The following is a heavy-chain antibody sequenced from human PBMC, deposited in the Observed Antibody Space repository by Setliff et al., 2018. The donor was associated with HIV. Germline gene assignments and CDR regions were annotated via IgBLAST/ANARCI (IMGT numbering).Heavy chain of an antibody. CDR3: ATFGMVRGVPWYFDF. CDR2: IYYSGST. J-gene: IGHJ4*02. D-gene: IGHD3-10*01. Sequence: SETLSLTCSVSGGSISSSDYYWGWIRQPPGKGLEWIGNIYYSGSTYYNPSLKSRVTISVDTSKNQFSLKLSSVTAADTAVYYCATFGMVRGVPWYFDFWGQGTLVTVS. V-gene: IGHV4-39*07. CDR1: GGSISSSDYY.